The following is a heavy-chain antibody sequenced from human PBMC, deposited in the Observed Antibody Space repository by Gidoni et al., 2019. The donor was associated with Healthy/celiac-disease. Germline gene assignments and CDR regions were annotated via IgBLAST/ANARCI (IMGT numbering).Heavy chain of an antibody. J-gene: IGHJ3*02. Sequence: EVQLVESGGGLVQPGGSLRLSCAASGFPFSSYEMNWVRQAPGKGLEWVSYISSSGSTIYYADSVKGRFTISRDNAKNSLYLQMNSLRAEDTAVYYCARDSHYYDSSGYYSHDAFDIWGQGTMVTVSS. D-gene: IGHD3-22*01. CDR1: GFPFSSYE. V-gene: IGHV3-48*03. CDR3: ARDSHYYDSSGYYSHDAFDI. CDR2: ISSSGSTI.